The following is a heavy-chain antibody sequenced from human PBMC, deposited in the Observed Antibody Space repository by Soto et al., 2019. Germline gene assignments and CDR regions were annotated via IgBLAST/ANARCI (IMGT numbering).Heavy chain of an antibody. CDR2: MNPNSGNT. CDR3: ARGITIFGVVPG. Sequence: QVQLVQSGAEVKKPGASVKVSCKASGYTFTSYDINWVRQATGQGREWMGWMNPNSGNTGQAQKFQGRATMTRNTSMSAAYMELSSLRSQDTAVYYCARGITIFGVVPGWGQGTLVTVSS. V-gene: IGHV1-8*01. J-gene: IGHJ4*02. D-gene: IGHD3-3*01. CDR1: GYTFTSYD.